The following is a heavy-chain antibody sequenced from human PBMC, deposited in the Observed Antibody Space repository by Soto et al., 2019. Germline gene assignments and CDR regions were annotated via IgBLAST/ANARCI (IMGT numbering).Heavy chain of an antibody. CDR2: TYYRSKWYN. CDR3: ARGLWSTFDC. CDR1: GDRVSSKNIA. J-gene: IGHJ4*02. D-gene: IGHD5-18*01. Sequence: QVQLQQSGPGLVKPSQTLSLTCAVSGDRVSSKNIAWNWLRQSPWRGLEWLGRTYYRSKWYNEYAVSVRSRITNNLDPSKNQVSLQLNSVAPEDTAVYECARGLWSTFDCWGQGAQVTVSS. V-gene: IGHV6-1*01.